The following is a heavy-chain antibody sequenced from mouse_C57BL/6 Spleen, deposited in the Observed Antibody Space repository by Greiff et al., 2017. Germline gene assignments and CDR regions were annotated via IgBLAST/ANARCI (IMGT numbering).Heavy chain of an antibody. CDR1: GYTFTSYW. D-gene: IGHD2-2*01. Sequence: QVQLQQPGAELVKPGASVKLSCKASGYTFTSYWMQWVKQRPGQGLEWIGEIDPSDSYTNYNQKFKGKATLTVDTSSSTAYMQLSSLTSEDSAVYYCARGYGYDNSAMYYWGQGASVTVSS. V-gene: IGHV1-50*01. CDR3: ARGYGYDNSAMYY. J-gene: IGHJ4*01. CDR2: IDPSDSYT.